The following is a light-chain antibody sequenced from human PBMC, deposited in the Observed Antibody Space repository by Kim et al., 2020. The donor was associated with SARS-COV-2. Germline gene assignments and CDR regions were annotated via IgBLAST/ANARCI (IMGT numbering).Light chain of an antibody. V-gene: IGLV3-19*01. CDR1: SLRSYY. J-gene: IGLJ2*01. CDR2: GKN. CDR3: NSRDRNGNVV. Sequence: SSELTQDPAVSVALGQTVRITCQGDSLRSYYATWYQQKPGQAPILVIYGKNNRPSGIPDRFSGSSSGNTASLTIPGTQAGDEADYYCNSRDRNGNVVFRG.